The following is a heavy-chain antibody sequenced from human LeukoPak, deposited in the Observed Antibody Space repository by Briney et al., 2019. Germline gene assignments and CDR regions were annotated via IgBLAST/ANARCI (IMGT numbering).Heavy chain of an antibody. CDR3: ARPVGGATSGSPMEH. CDR2: IYPGDSDT. V-gene: IGHV5-51*01. Sequence: GESLKISCKGSGYSFTSYWIAWVRQMPGKGLEWMGIIYPGDSDTRYSPSFQGQVTISGDKSISTAYLQWSSLKASDSAMYYCARPVGGATSGSPMEHWGQGTLVTVSS. D-gene: IGHD2-21*01. J-gene: IGHJ1*01. CDR1: GYSFTSYW.